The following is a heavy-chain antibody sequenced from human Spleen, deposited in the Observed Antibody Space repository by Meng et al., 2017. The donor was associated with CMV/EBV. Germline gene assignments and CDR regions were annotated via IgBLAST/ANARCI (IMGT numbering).Heavy chain of an antibody. Sequence: ASVKVSCKASGYTFTSYGISWVRQAPGQGLEWMGWISAHNGNTDYAQKFQGRVTMTTDTSTSTAYMELRSLRSDDTAVYYCARDDRYCSSTSCYSPVDTAMVIYYYYGMDVWGQGTTVTVSS. D-gene: IGHD2-2*02. CDR1: GYTFTSYG. CDR2: ISAHNGNT. CDR3: ARDDRYCSSTSCYSPVDTAMVIYYYYGMDV. J-gene: IGHJ6*02. V-gene: IGHV1-18*01.